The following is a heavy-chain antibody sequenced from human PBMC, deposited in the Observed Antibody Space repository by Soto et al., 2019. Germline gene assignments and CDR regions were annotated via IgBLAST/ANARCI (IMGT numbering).Heavy chain of an antibody. J-gene: IGHJ5*02. V-gene: IGHV4-31*03. Sequence: QVQLQESGPGLVKPSQTLSLTCTVSGGSISSGGYYWSWIRQHPGKGLEWIGYIYYSGRTYYIPFLMMRVTISVDTSKNQFSLKLSSVTAADTAVYYCARARHTVNWFDPWGQGTLVTVSS. CDR2: IYYSGRT. D-gene: IGHD4-4*01. CDR1: GGSISSGGYY. CDR3: ARARHTVNWFDP.